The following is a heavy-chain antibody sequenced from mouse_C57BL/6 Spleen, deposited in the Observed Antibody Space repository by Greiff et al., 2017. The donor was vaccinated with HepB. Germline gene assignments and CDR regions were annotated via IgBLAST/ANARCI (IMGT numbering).Heavy chain of an antibody. D-gene: IGHD2-4*01. J-gene: IGHJ4*01. CDR3: ARFDYEGSYAMDY. V-gene: IGHV1-80*01. CDR1: GYAFSSYW. Sequence: VQLVESGAELVKPGASVKISCKASGYAFSSYWMNWVKQRPGKGLEWIGQIYPGDGDTNYNGKFKGKATLTADKSSSTAYMQLSSLTSEDSAVYFCARFDYEGSYAMDYWGQGTSVTVSS. CDR2: IYPGDGDT.